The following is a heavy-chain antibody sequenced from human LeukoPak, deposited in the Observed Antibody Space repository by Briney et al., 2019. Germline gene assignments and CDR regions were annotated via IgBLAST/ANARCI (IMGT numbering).Heavy chain of an antibody. J-gene: IGHJ4*02. CDR2: ISSSSSYI. D-gene: IGHD3-16*02. CDR1: GLTFSSYA. CDR3: ARDGNYRFDY. V-gene: IGHV3-21*01. Sequence: GGSLRLSCAASGLTFSSYALNWVRQAPGKGLEWVSSISSSSSYIYYADSVKGRFTISRDSSKKTLYLQMNSLRAEDTAVYYCARDGNYRFDYWGQGTLVTVSS.